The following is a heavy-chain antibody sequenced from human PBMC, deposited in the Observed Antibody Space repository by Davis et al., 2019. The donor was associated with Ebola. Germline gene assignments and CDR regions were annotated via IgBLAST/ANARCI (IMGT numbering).Heavy chain of an antibody. J-gene: IGHJ5*02. Sequence: GESLKISCAASGFTFSSYAMSWVRQAPGKGLEWVSAISGSGGSTYYADSVKGRFTISSDDSKNTAYLQMNSLKTEDTAVYYCAKALTTVTTGGWFDPWGQGTLVTVSS. CDR1: GFTFSSYA. CDR3: AKALTTVTTGGWFDP. D-gene: IGHD4-11*01. CDR2: ISGSGGST. V-gene: IGHV3-23*01.